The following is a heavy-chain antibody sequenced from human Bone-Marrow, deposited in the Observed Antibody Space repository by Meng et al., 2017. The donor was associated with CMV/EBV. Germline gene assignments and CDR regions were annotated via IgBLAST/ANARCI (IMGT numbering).Heavy chain of an antibody. J-gene: IGHJ4*02. V-gene: IGHV3-48*04. CDR3: ARAQIVGATTLFDY. Sequence: GGSLRLSCAASGFTFSSYSMNWVRQAPGKGLEWVSYISSSSSTIYYADSVKGRFTISRDNAKNSLYLQMNSLRAEDTAVYYCARAQIVGATTLFDYGGQGTLVTVSS. CDR1: GFTFSSYS. D-gene: IGHD1-26*01. CDR2: ISSSSSTI.